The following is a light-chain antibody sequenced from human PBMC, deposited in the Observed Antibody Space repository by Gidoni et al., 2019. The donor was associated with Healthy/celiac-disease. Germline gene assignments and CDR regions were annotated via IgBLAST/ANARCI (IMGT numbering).Light chain of an antibody. J-gene: IGKJ1*01. Sequence: EIVMTQSSATLSVSPGERATLSCRASQSVSSNLAWYQPKPGQAPRLLIYGASTRATGMPARFSGSGSGTEFTLTISSLQSEDFAVYYCQQYNNWPPWTFGQGTKVEIK. CDR1: QSVSSN. V-gene: IGKV3-15*01. CDR3: QQYNNWPPWT. CDR2: GAS.